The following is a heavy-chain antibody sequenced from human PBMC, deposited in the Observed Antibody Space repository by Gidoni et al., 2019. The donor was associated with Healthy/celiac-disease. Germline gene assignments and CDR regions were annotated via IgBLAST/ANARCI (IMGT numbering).Heavy chain of an antibody. V-gene: IGHV1-8*01. CDR3: ASAIRDDFWSGYSKYNWFDP. J-gene: IGHJ5*02. CDR2: MKPNSGNT. D-gene: IGHD3-3*01. Sequence: QVQLVQSGAEVKKPGASVKVSCKASGYTFTSYDINWVRQATGQGLEWIGWMKPNSGNTGYAQKFQGRVTMTRNTSISTAYMELSSLRSEDTAVYYCASAIRDDFWSGYSKYNWFDPWGQGTLVTVSS. CDR1: GYTFTSYD.